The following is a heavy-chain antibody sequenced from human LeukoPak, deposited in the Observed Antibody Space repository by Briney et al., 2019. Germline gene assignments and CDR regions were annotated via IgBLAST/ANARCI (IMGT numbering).Heavy chain of an antibody. CDR2: ITSSGDTK. CDR3: ANTPSIRITMIVVVPVGI. D-gene: IGHD3-22*01. Sequence: GGSLRLSCAASGFTFSYYSMNWVRQAPGEGLEWVSYITSSGDTKYYADSVKGRFTISRDNSKNTLYLQMNSLRAEDTAVYYCANTPSIRITMIVVVPVGIWGQGTMVTVSS. V-gene: IGHV3-48*01. CDR1: GFTFSYYS. J-gene: IGHJ3*02.